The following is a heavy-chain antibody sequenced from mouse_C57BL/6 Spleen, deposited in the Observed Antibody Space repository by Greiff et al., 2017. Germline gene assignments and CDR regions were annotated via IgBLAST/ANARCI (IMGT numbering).Heavy chain of an antibody. D-gene: IGHD2-4*01. CDR3: ARSGLDYDYEGYWYFDV. Sequence: QVQLQQPGAELVRPGSSVKLSCKASGYTFTSYWMHWVKQRPIQGLEWIGNIDPSDSETHYNQKFKDKATLTGDKSSSTAYMQLSSLTSEDSAVYYCARSGLDYDYEGYWYFDVWGTGTTVTVSS. V-gene: IGHV1-52*01. CDR2: IDPSDSET. J-gene: IGHJ1*03. CDR1: GYTFTSYW.